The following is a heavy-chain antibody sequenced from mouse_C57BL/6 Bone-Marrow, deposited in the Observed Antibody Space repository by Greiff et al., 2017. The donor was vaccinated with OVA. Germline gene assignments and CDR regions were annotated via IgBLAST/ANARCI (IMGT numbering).Heavy chain of an antibody. Sequence: EVQRVESGGGLVQPGGSMKLSCAASGFTFSDAWMDWVRQSPEKGLEWVAEIRNKANNHATYYAESVKGRFTISRDDSKSSVYLQMNSLRAEDTGIYYCTGDYYSNPWFAYWGQGTLVTVSA. CDR3: TGDYYSNPWFAY. CDR2: IRNKANNHAT. D-gene: IGHD2-5*01. J-gene: IGHJ3*01. CDR1: GFTFSDAW. V-gene: IGHV6-6*01.